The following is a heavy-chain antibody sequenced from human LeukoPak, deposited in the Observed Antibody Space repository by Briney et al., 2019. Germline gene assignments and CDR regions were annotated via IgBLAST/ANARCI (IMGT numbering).Heavy chain of an antibody. Sequence: SETLSLTCTVSGGSISSYYWSWIRQPPGKGLEWIGYIYYSGSTNYNPSLKSRVTISVDTSKNQFSLKLSSVTAADTAVYYCAREGSSSSGYYYYGMDVWGQGTTVTVSS. CDR2: IYYSGST. V-gene: IGHV4-59*12. CDR3: AREGSSSSGYYYYGMDV. CDR1: GGSISSYY. J-gene: IGHJ6*02. D-gene: IGHD6-6*01.